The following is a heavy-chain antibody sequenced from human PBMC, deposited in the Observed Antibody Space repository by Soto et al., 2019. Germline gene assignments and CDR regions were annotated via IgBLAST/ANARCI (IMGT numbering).Heavy chain of an antibody. CDR3: AGGGVRGVITRTRDYYGMDV. Sequence: PGESLKISCKGSGYSFTSYWIGWVRQMPGKGLEWMGIIYPGDSDTRYSPSFQGQVTISADKSISTAYLQGSSLKASDTAMYYCAGGGVRGVITRTRDYYGMDVWGQGTTVTVSS. J-gene: IGHJ6*02. D-gene: IGHD3-10*01. CDR1: GYSFTSYW. CDR2: IYPGDSDT. V-gene: IGHV5-51*01.